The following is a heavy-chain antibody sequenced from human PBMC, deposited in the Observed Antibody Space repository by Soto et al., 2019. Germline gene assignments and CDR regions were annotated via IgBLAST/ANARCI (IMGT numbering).Heavy chain of an antibody. D-gene: IGHD4-17*01. CDR1: GFTFNHYA. Sequence: VHLLESGGGLVQPGGSLRLACTASGFTFNHYAMSWVRQAPGKELEWVSAVSGRGGSTKYADSVKGRFIISRDNSNSTLYLQMDSLRGEDTAVYYCAKDSTVTTSLYFYYYGFDVWGQGTTVTVSS. CDR3: AKDSTVTTSLYFYYYGFDV. V-gene: IGHV3-23*01. CDR2: VSGRGGST. J-gene: IGHJ6*02.